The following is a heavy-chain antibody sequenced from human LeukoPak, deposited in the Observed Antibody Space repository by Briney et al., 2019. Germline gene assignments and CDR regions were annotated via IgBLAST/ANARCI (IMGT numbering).Heavy chain of an antibody. J-gene: IGHJ3*02. CDR1: GFTVSSNY. D-gene: IGHD3-10*01. CDR3: ALGKDYGSGSNDAFDI. Sequence: GGSLRLSCAASGFTVSSNYMSWVRQAPGKGLEWVPVIYSGGSTYYADSVKGRFTISRDNSKNTLYLQMNSLRAEDTVVYYCALGKDYGSGSNDAFDIWGQGTMVTVSS. CDR2: IYSGGST. V-gene: IGHV3-53*01.